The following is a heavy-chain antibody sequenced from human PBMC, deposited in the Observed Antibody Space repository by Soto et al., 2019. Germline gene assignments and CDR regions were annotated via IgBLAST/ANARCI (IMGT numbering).Heavy chain of an antibody. CDR1: GFTFKESS. Sequence: GGSLRLFCAASGFTFKESSMNWVRQAPGKGLEWVASISDTGASTWYAESVRGRLNISRDKSKNTLCLQMNSLRGEDTAVYYCAKGRGSGWAWYFDNWGQGTLVTVSS. D-gene: IGHD6-19*01. J-gene: IGHJ4*02. CDR2: ISDTGAST. CDR3: AKGRGSGWAWYFDN. V-gene: IGHV3-23*01.